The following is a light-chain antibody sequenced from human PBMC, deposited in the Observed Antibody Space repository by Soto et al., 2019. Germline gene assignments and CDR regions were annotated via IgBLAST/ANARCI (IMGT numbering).Light chain of an antibody. V-gene: IGKV3-20*01. CDR3: QQYGSSPPYT. CDR1: QSVSSNY. CDR2: GAS. J-gene: IGKJ2*01. Sequence: EIVLTQSPGTLSLSPGERATLSCRASQSVSSNYLAWYQQKPGQAPRLLIYGASSRATGIPDRFSGSGSGTDFPLTIRRLEPEDFAVYYCQQYGSSPPYTFGQGTKLEIK.